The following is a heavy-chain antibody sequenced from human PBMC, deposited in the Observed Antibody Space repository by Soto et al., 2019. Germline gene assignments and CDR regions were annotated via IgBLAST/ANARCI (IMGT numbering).Heavy chain of an antibody. CDR1: GGSISSYY. CDR2: IYYSGST. J-gene: IGHJ4*02. CDR3: ARVRYFDWLLVDY. Sequence: SETLSLTCTVSGGSISSYYWSWIRQPPGKGLEWIGYIYYSGSTNYNPSLKSRVTISVDTSKNQFSLKLSSVTAADTAVYYCARVRYFDWLLVDYWGQGTLVTVSS. D-gene: IGHD3-9*01. V-gene: IGHV4-59*01.